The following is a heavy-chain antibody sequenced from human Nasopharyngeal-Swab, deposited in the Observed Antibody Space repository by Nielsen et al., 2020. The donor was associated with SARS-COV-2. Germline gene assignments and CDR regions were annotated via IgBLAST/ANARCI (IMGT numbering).Heavy chain of an antibody. CDR2: ISYDGSNK. D-gene: IGHD3-10*01. CDR1: GFTFSSYA. J-gene: IGHJ3*02. Sequence: GGSLRLSCAASGFTFSSYAMHWVRQAPGKGLEWVAVISYDGSNKYYADSVKGRFTISRDNSKNTLYLQMNSLRAEDTAVYYCARESGLDVFDIWGQGTMVTVSS. CDR3: ARESGLDVFDI. V-gene: IGHV3-30*04.